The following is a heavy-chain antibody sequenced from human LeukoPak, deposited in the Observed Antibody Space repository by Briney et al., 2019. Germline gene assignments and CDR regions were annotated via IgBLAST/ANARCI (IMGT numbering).Heavy chain of an antibody. CDR3: SRGSGRGSYFDY. J-gene: IGHJ4*02. CDR2: VYYSGGT. CDR1: GYSISSGYY. Sequence: SETLSLTCTVSGYSISSGYYWGWIRQPPGKGLVWFGIVYYSGGTYYNPSLKSRATISVDSSNNPFLLMLSSVTAADTAFYCCSRGSGRGSYFDYWGQGTLVNGFS. V-gene: IGHV4-38-2*02. D-gene: IGHD1-26*01.